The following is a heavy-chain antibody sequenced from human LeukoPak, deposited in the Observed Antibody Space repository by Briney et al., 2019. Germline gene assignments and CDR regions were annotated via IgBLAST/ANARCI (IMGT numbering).Heavy chain of an antibody. V-gene: IGHV3-30*02. CDR1: GYTLSNYG. J-gene: IGHJ4*02. CDR3: AKSSGQYSSSSPFDY. D-gene: IGHD6-6*01. CDR2: IRYDGGNK. Sequence: GGSLRLSCAASGYTLSNYGMHWVRQAPGRGLKWVAFIRYDGGNKYYADSVKGRFTISRDNSKNTLYLQMNSLRAEDTAVYYCAKSSGQYSSSSPFDYWGQGTLVTVSS.